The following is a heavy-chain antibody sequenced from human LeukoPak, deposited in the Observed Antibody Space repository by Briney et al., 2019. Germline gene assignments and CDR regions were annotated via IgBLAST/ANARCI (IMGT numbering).Heavy chain of an antibody. CDR3: AKGDTAMVTSVDY. J-gene: IGHJ4*02. D-gene: IGHD5-18*01. Sequence: HTGRSLRLSCAASGFTFDDYAMHWVRQAPGKGLEWVSGISWNSGSIGYADSVKGRFTISRDNAKNSLYLQMNSLRAEDTALYYCAKGDTAMVTSVDYWGQGTLVTVSS. CDR1: GFTFDDYA. CDR2: ISWNSGSI. V-gene: IGHV3-9*01.